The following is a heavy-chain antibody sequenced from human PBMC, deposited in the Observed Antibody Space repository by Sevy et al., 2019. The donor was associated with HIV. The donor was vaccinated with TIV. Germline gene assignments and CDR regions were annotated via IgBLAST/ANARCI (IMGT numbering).Heavy chain of an antibody. V-gene: IGHV3-21*01. J-gene: IGHJ4*02. Sequence: GGSLRLSCAASGFTFSSYSMNWVRQAPGKGLEWVSCISSSSSYIYYADSVKGRFTISRDNAKNSLYLQMSSLRAEDTAVYYCARGGSYYGLDYWGQGTLVTVSS. CDR1: GFTFSSYS. D-gene: IGHD1-26*01. CDR3: ARGGSYYGLDY. CDR2: ISSSSSYI.